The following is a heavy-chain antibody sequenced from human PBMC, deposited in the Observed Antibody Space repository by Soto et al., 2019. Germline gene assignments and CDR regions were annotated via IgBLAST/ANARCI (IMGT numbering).Heavy chain of an antibody. CDR2: IHYSGST. D-gene: IGHD6-13*01. V-gene: IGHV4-30-4*01. Sequence: TSETLSLTCTVSGDSITSGDYFWGWIRQPPGKGLEWIGYIHYSGSTYHNPSLKSRVAISVDTSKSQFSLKLTSVTAADTAVYYCGRAHRDLKQVVHYSYSFNVWGQGPPVTV. CDR1: GDSITSGDYF. J-gene: IGHJ6*02. CDR3: GRAHRDLKQVVHYSYSFNV.